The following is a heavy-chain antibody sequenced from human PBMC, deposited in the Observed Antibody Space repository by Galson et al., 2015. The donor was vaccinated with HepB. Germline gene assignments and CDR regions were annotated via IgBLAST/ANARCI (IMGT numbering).Heavy chain of an antibody. V-gene: IGHV3-23*01. CDR3: AKDVYSWGAVGTIDY. D-gene: IGHD6-13*01. CDR1: GFTFRNYA. Sequence: SLRLSCAASGFTFRNYAMSWVRQAPGKGLEWVSGISGRGGSTYYTDSVKGRFTVSRDNSQNMLYLQMSSLRAEDKAVYYCAKDVYSWGAVGTIDYWGRGTLVTVSS. J-gene: IGHJ4*02. CDR2: ISGRGGST.